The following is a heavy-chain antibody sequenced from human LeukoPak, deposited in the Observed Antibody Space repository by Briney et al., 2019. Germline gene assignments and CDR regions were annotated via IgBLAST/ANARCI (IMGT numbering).Heavy chain of an antibody. J-gene: IGHJ4*02. D-gene: IGHD3-10*01. Sequence: PGRSLRLSCAASGFTFSSCATHWVRQAPGKGLEWVAAISYDGSDKYYADSVKGRFTISRDNSKNTLDLHTDSLRPEDTAVYFCAKAPGLFFDDWGQGTLVTVSS. CDR1: GFTFSSCA. CDR3: AKAPGLFFDD. CDR2: ISYDGSDK. V-gene: IGHV3-30*18.